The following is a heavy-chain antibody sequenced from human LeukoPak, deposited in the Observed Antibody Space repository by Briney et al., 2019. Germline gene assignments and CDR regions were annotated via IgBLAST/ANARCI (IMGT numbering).Heavy chain of an antibody. CDR1: GFTVDDNY. D-gene: IGHD6-13*01. CDR3: ARHSEYGTSWFDY. CDR2: IYSGGST. V-gene: IGHV3-53*01. Sequence: GGSLRLSCAASGFTVDDNYMSWVRQAPGKGLEWVSVIYSGGSTYYADSVKGRFTISRDTSKNTLNLQMNSLRVEDTAVYYCARHSEYGTSWFDYWGQGTPVTVSS. J-gene: IGHJ4*02.